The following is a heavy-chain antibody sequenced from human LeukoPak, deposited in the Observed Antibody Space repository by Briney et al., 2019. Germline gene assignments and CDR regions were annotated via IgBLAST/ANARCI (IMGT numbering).Heavy chain of an antibody. D-gene: IGHD3-22*01. J-gene: IGHJ4*02. CDR1: GFTFSGYS. CDR2: ISGSSGST. CDR3: VKEFDSSGYGPPG. V-gene: IGHV3-23*01. Sequence: PGGSLRLSCTASGFTFSGYSMNWIRQAPGKGPEWVSVISGSSGSTYYADSVKGRFTISRDNSKNTLYLQMNSLRADDTAVYYCVKEFDSSGYGPPGWGQGTLVTVSS.